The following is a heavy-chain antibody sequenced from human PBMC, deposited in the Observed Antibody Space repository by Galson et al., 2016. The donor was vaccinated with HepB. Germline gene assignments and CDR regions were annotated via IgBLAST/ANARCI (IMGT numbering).Heavy chain of an antibody. V-gene: IGHV3-33*01. D-gene: IGHD3-10*01. J-gene: IGHJ4*02. CDR2: IWYDGSNK. CDR1: GFTFSSYG. CDR3: ARESRMVRGVITYFFDY. Sequence: SLRLSCAASGFTFSSYGMHWVRQAPGKGLEWVAVIWYDGSNKYYADSVKGRFTISRDNSKNTLSLQMNSLRAEDTAVYYWARESRMVRGVITYFFDYWAREPWSPSPQ.